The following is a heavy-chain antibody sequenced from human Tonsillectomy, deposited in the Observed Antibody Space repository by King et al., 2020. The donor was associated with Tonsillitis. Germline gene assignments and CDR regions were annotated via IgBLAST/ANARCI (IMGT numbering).Heavy chain of an antibody. CDR3: AQKYCGGGRCAWYVGFDI. Sequence: EVQLVESGGGLVQPGGSLRLSCAASGFAFSDFAMTWVRQTPGKGLEWVSAAGGSDGSTFYADSVKGRFTISRDNAKHMVYLQMSNLGAEDTAIYYCAQKYCGGGRCAWYVGFDIWGQGTMVTVSS. CDR2: AGGSDGST. CDR1: GFAFSDFA. D-gene: IGHD2-15*01. J-gene: IGHJ3*02. V-gene: IGHV3-23*04.